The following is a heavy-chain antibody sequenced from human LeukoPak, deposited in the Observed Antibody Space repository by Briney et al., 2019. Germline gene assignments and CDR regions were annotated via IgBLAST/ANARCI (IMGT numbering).Heavy chain of an antibody. CDR3: ARQLYGSDY. CDR1: GVSFSTYY. V-gene: IGHV4-34*01. Sequence: SETLSLTCDVSGVSFSTYYCRWIRQSPEKGLEWIGEVNHSGYTNYNPSLKGRVTISVDTSKNQFSLKLSSVTAADTAVYYCARQLYGSDYRGQGTLVTVSS. D-gene: IGHD3-16*01. J-gene: IGHJ4*02. CDR2: VNHSGYT.